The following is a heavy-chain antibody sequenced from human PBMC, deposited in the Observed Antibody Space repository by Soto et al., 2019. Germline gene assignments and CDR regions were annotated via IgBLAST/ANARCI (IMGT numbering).Heavy chain of an antibody. D-gene: IGHD4-17*01. V-gene: IGHV3-11*01. CDR3: ATNDYGDYEYYYGMDV. CDR1: GFTFSDYY. CDR2: IRSSGSTI. J-gene: IGHJ6*02. Sequence: GGSLRLSCAASGFTFSDYYMSWIRQAPGKGLEWVSYIRSSGSTIYYADSVKGRFTISRDNAKNSLYLQMNSLRAEDTAVYYCATNDYGDYEYYYGMDVWGQGTTVTVSS.